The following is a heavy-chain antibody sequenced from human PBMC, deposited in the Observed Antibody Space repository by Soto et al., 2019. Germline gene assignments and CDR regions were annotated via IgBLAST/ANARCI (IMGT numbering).Heavy chain of an antibody. CDR2: ISSSSSYI. CDR3: ARAGGLRYCSSTSCYTVYYYGMDV. J-gene: IGHJ6*02. CDR1: GFTFSSYS. V-gene: IGHV3-21*01. Sequence: PGGSLRLSCAASGFTFSSYSMNWVRQAPGKGLEWVSSISSSSSYIYYADSVKGRFTISRDNAKNSLYLQMNSLRAEDTAVYYCARAGGLRYCSSTSCYTVYYYGMDVWGQGTTLTVSS. D-gene: IGHD2-2*02.